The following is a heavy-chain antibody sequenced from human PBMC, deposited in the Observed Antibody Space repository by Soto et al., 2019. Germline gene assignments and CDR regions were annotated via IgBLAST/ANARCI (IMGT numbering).Heavy chain of an antibody. V-gene: IGHV4-34*01. CDR2: INDSGNI. D-gene: IGHD3-10*01. CDR1: GGSFSGYQ. CDR3: ARGLILWFGELSRRGGYYYYMDV. Sequence: QVQLQQWGAGLLKPSETLSLTCAVYGGSFSGYQWTWIRQTPGKRLEWIGEINDSGNINYNPSLKSRFNILVDTPKKQISLKLSSVTAADTAVYYCARGLILWFGELSRRGGYYYYMDVWGKGTTVTVSS. J-gene: IGHJ6*03.